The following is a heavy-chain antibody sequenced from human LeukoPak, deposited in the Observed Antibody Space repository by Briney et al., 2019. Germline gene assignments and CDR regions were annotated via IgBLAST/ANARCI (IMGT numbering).Heavy chain of an antibody. V-gene: IGHV3-53*01. Sequence: GGSLRLSCAASGFTVSSNYMSWVRQAPGKGLEWVSVIYSGGSTYYADSVKGRFTISRDNSKNTLYLQMNSLRAEDTAVYYCGRLYCSSTSCYENYFDYWGQGTLVTVSS. D-gene: IGHD2-2*01. CDR2: IYSGGST. J-gene: IGHJ4*02. CDR3: GRLYCSSTSCYENYFDY. CDR1: GFTVSSNY.